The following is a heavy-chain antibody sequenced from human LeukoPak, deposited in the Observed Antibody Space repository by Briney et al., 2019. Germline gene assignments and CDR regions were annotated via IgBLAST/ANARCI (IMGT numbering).Heavy chain of an antibody. CDR3: ARPSRFLEWLSPLDY. CDR1: GYTFTGYY. J-gene: IGHJ4*02. CDR2: INPNSGGT. V-gene: IGHV1-2*02. Sequence: ASVKVSCKASGYTFTGYYMHWVRQAPGQGLEWMGWINPNSGGTNYAQKFQGRVTMTRDTSISTAYMELSRLRSDDTAVYYCARPSRFLEWLSPLDYWGQGTLVTVSS. D-gene: IGHD3-3*01.